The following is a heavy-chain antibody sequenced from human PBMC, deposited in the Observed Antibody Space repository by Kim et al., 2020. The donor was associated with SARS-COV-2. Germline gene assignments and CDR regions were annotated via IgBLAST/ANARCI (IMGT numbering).Heavy chain of an antibody. J-gene: IGHJ4*02. V-gene: IGHV4-38-2*02. CDR1: GYSISSGYY. CDR3: ARVATPAAMRGFDY. CDR2: IYHSGST. D-gene: IGHD2-2*01. Sequence: SETLSLTCTVSGYSISSGYYWGWIRQPPGKGLEWIGSIYHSGSTYYNPSLKSRATISVDTSKNQFSLKLSSVTAADTAVYYCARVATPAAMRGFDYWGQGTLVTVSS.